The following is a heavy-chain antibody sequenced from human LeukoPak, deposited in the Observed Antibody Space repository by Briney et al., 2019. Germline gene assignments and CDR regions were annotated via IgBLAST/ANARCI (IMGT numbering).Heavy chain of an antibody. D-gene: IGHD3-10*01. CDR3: AGSRSITMVRGVPWTDY. Sequence: SETLSLTCTVSGGSISSYYWSWIRQPPGKGLEWIGEINHSGSTNYNPSLKSRVTISVDTSKNQFSLKLSSVTAADTAVYYCAGSRSITMVRGVPWTDYWGQGTLVTVSS. J-gene: IGHJ4*02. V-gene: IGHV4-34*01. CDR1: GGSISSYY. CDR2: INHSGST.